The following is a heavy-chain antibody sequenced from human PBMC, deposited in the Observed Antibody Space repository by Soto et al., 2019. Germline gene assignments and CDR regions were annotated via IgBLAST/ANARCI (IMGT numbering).Heavy chain of an antibody. CDR1: GFIFSHYS. J-gene: IGHJ4*02. D-gene: IGHD5-12*01. V-gene: IGHV3-48*02. Sequence: VGSLRLSCAASGFIFSHYSMNWVRQAPGKGLEGVSYISSSSTTVYYADSVKGRFTISRDNANSSLYLQMNSLRDEDTAVYYCARDGYSGYVGNGYRYRGQGTPVPVFS. CDR3: ARDGYSGYVGNGYRY. CDR2: ISSSSTTV.